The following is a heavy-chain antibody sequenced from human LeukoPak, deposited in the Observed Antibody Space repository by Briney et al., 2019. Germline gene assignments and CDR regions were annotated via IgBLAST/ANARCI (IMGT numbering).Heavy chain of an antibody. D-gene: IGHD3-16*01. CDR2: ISYDGSNE. J-gene: IGHJ4*02. V-gene: IGHV3-30*03. CDR3: VRRGNRWGDY. Sequence: GGSLRLSCAASGFTFSTYGMHWVRQAPGKGLEWVAIISYDGSNEYYGDSVKGRFTISRDNAKNSLYLQMNSLRAEDTAVYYCVRRGNRWGDYWGQGTLVTVSS. CDR1: GFTFSTYG.